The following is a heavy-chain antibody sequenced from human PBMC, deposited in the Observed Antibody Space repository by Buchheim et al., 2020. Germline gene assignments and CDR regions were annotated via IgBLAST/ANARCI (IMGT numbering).Heavy chain of an antibody. CDR1: GGSISSYY. CDR3: ARLPDY. CDR2: IYYGGST. V-gene: IGHV4-59*08. Sequence: QVQLQESGPGLVKPSGTLSLTCAVSGGSISSYYWSWIRQPPGKGLEWIGYIYYGGSTNYNPSLKSRVTISVDTSKNQFSLKLSSVTAADTAVYYCARLPDYWGQGTL. J-gene: IGHJ4*02.